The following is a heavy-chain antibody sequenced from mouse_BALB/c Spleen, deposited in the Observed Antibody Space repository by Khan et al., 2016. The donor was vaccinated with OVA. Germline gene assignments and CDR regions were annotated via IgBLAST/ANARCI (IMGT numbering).Heavy chain of an antibody. CDR2: IYPYNDAT. D-gene: IGHD2-12*01. CDR1: GYTFTSYV. J-gene: IGHJ3*01. V-gene: IGHV1S136*01. CDR3: APVGSYCVSFVY. Sequence: VQLKQSGPEVVKPGASVKLSCKASGYTFTSYVMHWVKQKPGQGLEWIGYIYPYNDATKYNEKFNGKVTLTSDKSSSTAYMELSSLTSEDSAVDYCAPVGSYCVSFVYWGQGTLVTVSA.